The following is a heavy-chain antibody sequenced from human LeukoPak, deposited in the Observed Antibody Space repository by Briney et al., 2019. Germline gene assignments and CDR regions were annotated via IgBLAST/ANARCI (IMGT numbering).Heavy chain of an antibody. V-gene: IGHV3-21*01. CDR1: GFTFSDYY. CDR2: ISSSSTYI. CDR3: ARIFYDSGAYYSDY. D-gene: IGHD3-22*01. J-gene: IGHJ4*02. Sequence: GGSLTLSCAASGFTFSDYYMSWVRQAPGKGLEWVSCISSSSTYIHYADSVKGRFTISRDDAKNSLYLQLNSLRVEGTAVYYCARIFYDSGAYYSDYWGQGTLLTVSS.